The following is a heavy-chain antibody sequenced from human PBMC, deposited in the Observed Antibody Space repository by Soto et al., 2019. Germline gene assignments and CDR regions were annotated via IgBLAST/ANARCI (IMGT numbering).Heavy chain of an antibody. CDR2: MNPKSGNT. CDR3: ARGRLTGYCSSTSCLQFDP. D-gene: IGHD2-2*01. V-gene: IGHV1-8*01. J-gene: IGHJ5*02. Sequence: QVQLVQSGAEVKKPGASVKVSCKASGYTFTSYDINWVRQATGQGLEWMGWMNPKSGNTGYAQKFQGRVTMTRNTSISTAYMELSRLRSEDTAVYYCARGRLTGYCSSTSCLQFDPWGQGTLVTVSS. CDR1: GYTFTSYD.